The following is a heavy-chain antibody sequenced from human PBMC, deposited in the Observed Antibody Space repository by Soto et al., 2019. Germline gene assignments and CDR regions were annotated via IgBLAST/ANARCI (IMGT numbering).Heavy chain of an antibody. CDR2: ISAYNGNT. Sequence: GASVKVSCKASGYTFTSYGISWVRQAPGQGLEWMGWISAYNGNTNYAQKLQGRVTMTTDTSTSTAYMELRSLRSDDTAVYYCARDVEYYDILTGYPLYYYYGIDVWGQGTTVTVSS. D-gene: IGHD3-9*01. CDR1: GYTFTSYG. V-gene: IGHV1-18*01. CDR3: ARDVEYYDILTGYPLYYYYGIDV. J-gene: IGHJ6*02.